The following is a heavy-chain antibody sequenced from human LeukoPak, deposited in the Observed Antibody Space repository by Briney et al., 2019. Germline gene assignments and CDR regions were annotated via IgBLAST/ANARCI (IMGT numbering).Heavy chain of an antibody. J-gene: IGHJ4*02. CDR3: AKPFTVVTAFDY. CDR1: GFTFSNYA. D-gene: IGHD4-23*01. V-gene: IGHV3-23*01. CDR2: ISGSGNGS. Sequence: TGGSLRLSCAASGFTFSNYAMTWVRQAPGKGLEWVSIISGSGNGSDYADSVRGRFTISRDNSRNTLYLQMNSLRAEDTAVYYCAKPFTVVTAFDYWGQGTLVTVSS.